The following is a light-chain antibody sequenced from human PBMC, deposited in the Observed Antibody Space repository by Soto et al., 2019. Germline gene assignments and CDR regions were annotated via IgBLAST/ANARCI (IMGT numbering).Light chain of an antibody. CDR1: SSDIGAYNY. J-gene: IGLJ2*01. CDR2: GVT. Sequence: QSALTQPASVSGSPGQSIAISCTGTSSDIGAYNYVSWYQHHPGKAPRLIISGVTSRPSGVSDRFPGSKSGNTASLTISGLQAEDEADYYCSSYTSTTTLFGGGTKLTVL. V-gene: IGLV2-14*03. CDR3: SSYTSTTTL.